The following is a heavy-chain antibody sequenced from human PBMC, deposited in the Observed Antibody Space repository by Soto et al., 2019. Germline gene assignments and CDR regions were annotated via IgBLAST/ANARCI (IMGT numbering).Heavy chain of an antibody. CDR1: GFKFSDYC. J-gene: IGHJ2*01. V-gene: IGHV3-11*01. CDR2: ISSSGRAI. CDR3: ARGGTIIRYFDL. D-gene: IGHD2-2*01. Sequence: PGGSLRLSCAASGFKFSDYCMTWIRQAPGKGLEWVSDISSSGRAIYYADSVKGRFTISRDNAKNSLYLQMSSLRAEDTAVYFCARGGTIIRYFDLWGRGTLVTVSS.